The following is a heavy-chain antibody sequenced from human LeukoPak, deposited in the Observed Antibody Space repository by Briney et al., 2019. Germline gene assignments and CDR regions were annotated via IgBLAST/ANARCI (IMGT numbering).Heavy chain of an antibody. CDR3: ARTHSSSWSGFDY. CDR1: GYSFTSYW. V-gene: IGHV5-51*01. CDR2: IYPGDSDT. Sequence: GESLQISCKGSGYSFTSYWIGWVRQLPGKGLEWMGVIYPGDSDTRYSPSFQGQVTISADKSISTAYLQWSSLKASDTAMYYCARTHSSSWSGFDYWGQGTLVTVSS. D-gene: IGHD6-13*01. J-gene: IGHJ4*02.